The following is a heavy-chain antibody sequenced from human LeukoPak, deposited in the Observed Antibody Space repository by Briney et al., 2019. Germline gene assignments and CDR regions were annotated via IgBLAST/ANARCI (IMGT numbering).Heavy chain of an antibody. Sequence: SWTLSLTCAVSGDSITSTNWWTWVRQPPGKGLEWIGEIYHSGSTNYNPSLKSRVTISLDRSRNQFSLRLNSVTAADTAVYYCARGGNSAWYFDYWGQGTLVTVSS. CDR2: IYHSGST. V-gene: IGHV4-4*02. CDR3: ARGGNSAWYFDY. CDR1: GDSITSTNW. J-gene: IGHJ4*02. D-gene: IGHD6-19*01.